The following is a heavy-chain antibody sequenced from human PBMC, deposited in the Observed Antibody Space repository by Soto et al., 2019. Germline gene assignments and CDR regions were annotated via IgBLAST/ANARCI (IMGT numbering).Heavy chain of an antibody. CDR1: GLAFSDYV. D-gene: IGHD3-3*01. J-gene: IGHJ6*02. CDR3: ARDRSTDFGLDV. V-gene: IGHV3-23*01. CDR2: ISDGGERT. Sequence: GGSLRLSCAASGLAFSDYVMSWVRQVPGKGLEWVSSISDGGERTDYRDSVRGRFTISRDNARFTLHLQMNSLRVDDTAIYFCARDRSTDFGLDVWGQGTTVTVSS.